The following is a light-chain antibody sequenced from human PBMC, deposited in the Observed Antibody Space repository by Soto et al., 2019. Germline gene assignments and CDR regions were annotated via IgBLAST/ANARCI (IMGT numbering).Light chain of an antibody. CDR2: KAS. CDR1: QTISSW. J-gene: IGKJ1*01. CDR3: QPYNSYSEA. Sequence: MQMTQSPSALSARVGDTGSSVCRASQTISSWLAWYQQKPGKATKLLIYKASTLKSGVQSRFSGSGSGTEFTLTISSLQPDDFATYYCQPYNSYSEAFG. V-gene: IGKV1-5*03.